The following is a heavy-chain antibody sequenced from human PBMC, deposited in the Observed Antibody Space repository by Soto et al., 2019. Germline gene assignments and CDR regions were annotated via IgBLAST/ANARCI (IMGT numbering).Heavy chain of an antibody. J-gene: IGHJ4*02. V-gene: IGHV3-30*18. Sequence: GGSLRLSCAASGFIFSDYGMYWVRQAPGKGLEWVAVVSSAGSTKYYADSVKGRFTISRDNSKNTVFLQMNGLRAEDTAVYYCAKDLGYSYGGFFDYWGQGTLVTVSS. CDR1: GFIFSDYG. D-gene: IGHD5-18*01. CDR3: AKDLGYSYGGFFDY. CDR2: VSSAGSTK.